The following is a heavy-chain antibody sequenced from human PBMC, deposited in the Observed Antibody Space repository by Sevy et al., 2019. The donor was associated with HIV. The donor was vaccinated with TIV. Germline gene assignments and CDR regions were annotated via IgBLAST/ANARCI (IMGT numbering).Heavy chain of an antibody. CDR2: IYYSGST. V-gene: IGHV4-59*01. D-gene: IGHD6-25*01. Sequence: SETLSLTCTIFGGSISAYYWSWFRQPPGRGLEYIGYIYYSGSTKYNPSLKSRVTISVDTSKNQFSLRLTSVTTADTATYYCARAPPVRSGDDSLNWFDPWGQGALVTVSS. CDR3: ARAPPVRSGDDSLNWFDP. CDR1: GGSISAYY. J-gene: IGHJ5*02.